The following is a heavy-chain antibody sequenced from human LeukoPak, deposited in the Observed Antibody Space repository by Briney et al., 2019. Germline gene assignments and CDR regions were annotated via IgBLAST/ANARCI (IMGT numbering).Heavy chain of an antibody. J-gene: IGHJ5*02. Sequence: GGCLRLSCAASGFDLSTYAMTWVRQAPAKGLEWVSSIRVGGGGTYYAGSVKGRFTISRDNSENTLHLQMNNLRVGDTAKYFCARCMVLSQGWCNWFDPWGQGTLVTVSS. V-gene: IGHV3-23*01. CDR2: IRVGGGGT. CDR3: ARCMVLSQGWCNWFDP. CDR1: GFDLSTYA. D-gene: IGHD6-13*01.